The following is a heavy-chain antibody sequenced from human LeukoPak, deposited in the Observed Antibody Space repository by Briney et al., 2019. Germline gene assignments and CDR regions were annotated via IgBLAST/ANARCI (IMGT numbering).Heavy chain of an antibody. CDR1: GGSFSGYY. V-gene: IGHV4-34*01. CDR2: INHSGST. Sequence: SETLSLTCAVYGGSFSGYYWGWIRQPPGKGLGWIGEINHSGSTNYNPSLKSRVTISVDTSKNQFSLKLSSVTAADTAVYYCALETPNCSSTSCYWFDPWGQGTLVTVSS. J-gene: IGHJ5*02. CDR3: ALETPNCSSTSCYWFDP. D-gene: IGHD2-2*01.